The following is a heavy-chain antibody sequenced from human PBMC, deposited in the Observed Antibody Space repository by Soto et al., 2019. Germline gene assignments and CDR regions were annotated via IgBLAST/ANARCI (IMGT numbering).Heavy chain of an antibody. CDR3: GRDHDALGG. Sequence: QVQLVESGGGLVQPGRSLTLSCAASGFPFTSFAMHWVRQAPGKGLEWVAVLSHDGGIRHYADSVKGRFTISRDNSKNTLYSQMKSPRDEDTAVYHGGRDHDALGGWGQGTTVTVAS. CDR1: GFPFTSFA. D-gene: IGHD1-1*01. V-gene: IGHV3-30-3*01. J-gene: IGHJ6*02. CDR2: LSHDGGIR.